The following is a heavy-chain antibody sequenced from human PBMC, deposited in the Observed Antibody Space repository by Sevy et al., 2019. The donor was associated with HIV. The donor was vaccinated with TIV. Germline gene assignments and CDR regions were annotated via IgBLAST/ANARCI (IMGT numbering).Heavy chain of an antibody. CDR1: GFTFSSYG. CDR2: ISYDGSNK. CDR3: AKARVLLWFGELVSDFDY. D-gene: IGHD3-10*01. V-gene: IGHV3-30*18. Sequence: GGSLRLSCAASGFTFSSYGMHWVRQAPGKGLEWVAVISYDGSNKYYADPVKGRFTISRDNSKHTPYLQMNRLRAEDTAVYYCAKARVLLWFGELVSDFDYWGQGTLVTVSS. J-gene: IGHJ4*02.